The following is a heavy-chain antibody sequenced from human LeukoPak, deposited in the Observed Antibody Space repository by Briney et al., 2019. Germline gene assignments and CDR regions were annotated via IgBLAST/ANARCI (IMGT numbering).Heavy chain of an antibody. CDR2: INHGGST. CDR3: ASNRYDYVWGSYHPWYFDY. V-gene: IGHV4-34*01. Sequence: SETLSLTCAVYGGSFSGYYWSWIRQPPGKGLEWIGEINHGGSTNYNPSLKSRDTISVDTSKNQFSLKLSSVTAADTAVYYCASNRYDYVWGSYHPWYFDYWGQGTLVTVSS. D-gene: IGHD3-16*02. CDR1: GGSFSGYY. J-gene: IGHJ4*02.